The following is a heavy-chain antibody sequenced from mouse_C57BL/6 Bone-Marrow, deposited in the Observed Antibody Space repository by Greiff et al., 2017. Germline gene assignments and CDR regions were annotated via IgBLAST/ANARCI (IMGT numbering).Heavy chain of an antibody. V-gene: IGHV1-22*01. D-gene: IGHD2-1*01. CDR3: AREVYYGNYYWYFDV. CDR2: INPNNGGT. Sequence: EVKLMESGPELVKPGASVKMSCKASGYTFTDYNMHWVKQSHGKSLEWIGYINPNNGGTSYNQKFKGKATLTVNKSSSTAYMELRSLTSEDSAVYYCAREVYYGNYYWYFDVWGTGTTVTVSS. J-gene: IGHJ1*03. CDR1: GYTFTDYN.